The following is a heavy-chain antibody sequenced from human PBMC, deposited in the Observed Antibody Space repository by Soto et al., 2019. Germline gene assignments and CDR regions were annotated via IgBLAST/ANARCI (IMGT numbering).Heavy chain of an antibody. Sequence: SVKVSSKASGGTFSSYAISWVRQAPGQGLEWMGGIIPIFGTANYAQKFQGRVTITADESTSTAYMELSSLRSEDTAVYYCARAGSGLEWNWFDPWGQGTLVTVSS. J-gene: IGHJ5*02. V-gene: IGHV1-69*13. CDR3: ARAGSGLEWNWFDP. CDR2: IIPIFGTA. D-gene: IGHD6-19*01. CDR1: GGTFSSYA.